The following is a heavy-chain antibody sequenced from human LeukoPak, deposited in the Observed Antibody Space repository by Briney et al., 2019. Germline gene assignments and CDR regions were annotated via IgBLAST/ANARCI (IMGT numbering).Heavy chain of an antibody. V-gene: IGHV4-4*02. CDR2: IYHSGDT. CDR1: GGSISSSNW. Sequence: PSETLSLTCTVSGGSISSSNWWTWVRRSPGKGLEWIGEIYHSGDTYYNPSLKSRVSISVDTSKNQFSLNLRSVTAADTAVYYCARGRGITARFYYYYYGMDVWGQGTTVTVSS. J-gene: IGHJ6*02. CDR3: ARGRGITARFYYYYYGMDV. D-gene: IGHD6-6*01.